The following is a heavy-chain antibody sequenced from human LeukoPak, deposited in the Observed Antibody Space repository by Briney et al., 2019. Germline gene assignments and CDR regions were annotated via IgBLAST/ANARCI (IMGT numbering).Heavy chain of an antibody. J-gene: IGHJ2*01. CDR3: ARDLVVVASKRDLFWYFDL. CDR1: GYTFTSYY. Sequence: GASVKVSCKASGYTFTSYYMHWVRQAPGQGLEWMGRIIPILGIANYAQKFQGRVTITADKSTSTAYMELSSLRSEDTAVYYCARDLVVVASKRDLFWYFDLWGRGTLVTVSS. CDR2: IIPILGIA. V-gene: IGHV1-69*04. D-gene: IGHD2-15*01.